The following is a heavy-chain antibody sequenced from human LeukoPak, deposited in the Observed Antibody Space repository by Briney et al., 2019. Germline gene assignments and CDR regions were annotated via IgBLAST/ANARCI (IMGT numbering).Heavy chain of an antibody. Sequence: SETLSLTCTVSGYSISSGYYWGWIRQPPGKGLEWSGSFFHSGNTYYKPSLKSRVTISIDTSKNQFSLTLSSVTAADTAIYYCARQRHSSGRRFDYWGPGTLVTVSS. CDR2: FFHSGNT. D-gene: IGHD6-19*01. CDR3: ARQRHSSGRRFDY. CDR1: GYSISSGYY. V-gene: IGHV4-38-2*02. J-gene: IGHJ4*02.